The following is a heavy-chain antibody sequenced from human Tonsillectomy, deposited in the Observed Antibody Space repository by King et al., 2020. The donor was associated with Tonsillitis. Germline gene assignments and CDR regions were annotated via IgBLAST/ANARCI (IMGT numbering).Heavy chain of an antibody. V-gene: IGHV4-59*08. D-gene: IGHD6-13*01. CDR3: GRVFPAWYAMDV. CDR2: ISYSGSN. J-gene: IGHJ6*02. Sequence: QVQLQESGPGLLKPSETLSLICTVSGDSISRYYWSWIRQPPGKGLEWIGYISYSGSNNYNPSLKSRVTISVDTSKNQFSLRLTSVTAADTAVYYCGRVFPAWYAMDVWGHGTTVTVSS. CDR1: GDSISRYY.